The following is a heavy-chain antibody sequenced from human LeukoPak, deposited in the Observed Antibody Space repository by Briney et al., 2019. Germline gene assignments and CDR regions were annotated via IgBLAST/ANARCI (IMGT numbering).Heavy chain of an antibody. D-gene: IGHD3-22*01. CDR3: AKSSYYDSSGYYREYYFDY. CDR2: IYKDGTT. Sequence: GGSLRLSCAASGFTVSSNYMSWVRQAPGKGLDWVSVIYKDGTTYHADSVKGRFTISRDNSKSTLFLQMNSLRAEDTAVYYCAKSSYYDSSGYYREYYFDYWGQGTLVTVSS. V-gene: IGHV3-53*01. J-gene: IGHJ4*02. CDR1: GFTVSSNY.